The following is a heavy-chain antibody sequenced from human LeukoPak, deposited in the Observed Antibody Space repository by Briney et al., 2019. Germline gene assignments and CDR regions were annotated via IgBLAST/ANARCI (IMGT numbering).Heavy chain of an antibody. V-gene: IGHV3-30*02. CDR1: GFTFSSYG. D-gene: IGHD3-22*01. CDR3: TTALTEYYYDSSGYFAY. CDR2: IRYDGSNK. Sequence: PGGSLRLSCAASGFTFSSYGMHWVRQAPGKGLEWVAFIRYDGSNKYYADSVKGRFTISRDNSKNTLYLQMNSLKTEDTAVYYCTTALTEYYYDSSGYFAYWGQGTLVTVSS. J-gene: IGHJ4*02.